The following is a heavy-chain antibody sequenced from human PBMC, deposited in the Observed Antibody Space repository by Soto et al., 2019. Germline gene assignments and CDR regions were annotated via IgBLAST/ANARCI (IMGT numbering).Heavy chain of an antibody. CDR2: TYYRSKWSN. D-gene: IGHD2-15*01. Sequence: QVQLQQSGPGLVKPSQTLSLTCAISGGSVSSNSATWNWIRQSPLRGLEWLGRTYYRSKWSNDYAVSLRSRITVNPDTSRNQFSLQLISVTPEDTAVYYCARAGRYYRFEDWGQGTLVTVSS. CDR1: GGSVSSNSAT. J-gene: IGHJ4*02. CDR3: ARAGRYYRFED. V-gene: IGHV6-1*01.